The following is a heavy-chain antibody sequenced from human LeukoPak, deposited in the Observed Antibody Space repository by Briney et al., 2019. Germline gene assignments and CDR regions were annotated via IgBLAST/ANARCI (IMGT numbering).Heavy chain of an antibody. V-gene: IGHV4-31*02. Sequence: PSETLSLTCTVSGGSVSSGGYLWSWIRHLPGKGLEWIGYVSYSGTIYYNPSLKSRLTISVDTSKNQFSLRLTSVTAADTAVYYCARGMDTTVSTEDYFDYWGQGTLVTVSS. J-gene: IGHJ4*02. CDR1: GGSVSSGGYL. D-gene: IGHD5-18*01. CDR2: VSYSGTI. CDR3: ARGMDTTVSTEDYFDY.